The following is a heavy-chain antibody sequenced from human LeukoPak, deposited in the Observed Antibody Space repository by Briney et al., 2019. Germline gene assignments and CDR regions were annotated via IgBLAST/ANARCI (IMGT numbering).Heavy chain of an antibody. J-gene: IGHJ4*02. V-gene: IGHV3-21*04. CDR3: AKVIQCSSTSRGCFGFDY. CDR1: GFTFSSYS. Sequence: GGSLRLSCAASGFTFSSYSMNWVRQAPGKGLEWVSSISSSSSYIYYADSVKGRFTISRDNAKNSLYLQMNSLRAEDTAVYYCAKVIQCSSTSRGCFGFDYWGQGTLVTVSS. CDR2: ISSSSSYI. D-gene: IGHD2-2*01.